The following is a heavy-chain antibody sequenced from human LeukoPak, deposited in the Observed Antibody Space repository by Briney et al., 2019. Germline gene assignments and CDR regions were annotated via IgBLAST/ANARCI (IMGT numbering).Heavy chain of an antibody. CDR1: GFTFDDYA. D-gene: IGHD6-13*01. Sequence: GGSLRLSCAASGFTFDDYAMHWVRQAPGKGLEWVSGISWNSGSIGYADSVKGRFTISRDNAKTSLYLQMNSLRAEDTALYYCARDVAAAGISGFQHWGQGTLVTVSS. CDR2: ISWNSGSI. J-gene: IGHJ1*01. V-gene: IGHV3-9*01. CDR3: ARDVAAAGISGFQH.